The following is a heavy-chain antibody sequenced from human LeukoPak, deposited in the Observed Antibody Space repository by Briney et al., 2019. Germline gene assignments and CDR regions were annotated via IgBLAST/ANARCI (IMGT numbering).Heavy chain of an antibody. CDR3: ARAQYSSGWYPMYYFDY. D-gene: IGHD6-19*01. V-gene: IGHV1-46*01. Sequence: ASVKVSCKASGYTFTGYYMHWVRQAPGQGLEWMGIINPSGGSTSYAQKFQGRVTMTRDTSTSTVYMELSSLRSEDTAVYYCARAQYSSGWYPMYYFDYWGQGTLVTVSS. CDR1: GYTFTGYY. J-gene: IGHJ4*02. CDR2: INPSGGST.